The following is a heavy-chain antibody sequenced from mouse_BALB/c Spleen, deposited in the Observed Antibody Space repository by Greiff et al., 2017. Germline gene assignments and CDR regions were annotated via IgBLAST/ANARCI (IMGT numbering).Heavy chain of an antibody. CDR3: ARSRGSSPYYAMDY. CDR1: GYTFTSYW. V-gene: IGHV1-69*02. J-gene: IGHJ4*01. D-gene: IGHD1-1*01. Sequence: VQLQQPGAELVKPGAPVKLSCKASGYTFTSYWMNWVKQRPGRGLEWIGRIDPSDSETHYNQKFKDKATLTVDKSSSTAYIQLSSLTSEDSAVYYCARSRGSSPYYAMDYWGQGTSVTVSS. CDR2: IDPSDSET.